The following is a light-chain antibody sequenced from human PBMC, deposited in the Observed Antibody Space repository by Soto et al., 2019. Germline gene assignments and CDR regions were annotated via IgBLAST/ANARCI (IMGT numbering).Light chain of an antibody. CDR3: QQRGNWPPGFT. Sequence: EIVLTQSPATLSLSPGERATLSCRASQTVSRHLAWYQQKPGQAPRLLIYDTSNRATGIPARFSGSGSGTDFTLTISGLETEDFAVYYCQQRGNWPPGFTFGPGTTVDMK. J-gene: IGKJ3*01. CDR2: DTS. V-gene: IGKV3-11*01. CDR1: QTVSRH.